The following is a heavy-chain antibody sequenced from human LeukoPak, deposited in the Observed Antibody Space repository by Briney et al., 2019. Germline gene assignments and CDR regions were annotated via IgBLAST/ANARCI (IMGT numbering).Heavy chain of an antibody. D-gene: IGHD3-22*01. V-gene: IGHV1-69*13. CDR1: GGTFSSYA. CDR3: ARDNGYFYNWFDP. Sequence: ASVKVSCKASGGTFSSYAISWVRQAPGQGLEWMGGIIPIFGTANYAQKFQGRVTITADESTSTAYMELSSLRSEDTAVYYCARDNGYFYNWFDPWGQGTLVTVSS. CDR2: IIPIFGTA. J-gene: IGHJ5*02.